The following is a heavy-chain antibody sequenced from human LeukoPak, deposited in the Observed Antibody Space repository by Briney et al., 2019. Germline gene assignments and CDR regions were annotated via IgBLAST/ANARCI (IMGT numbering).Heavy chain of an antibody. V-gene: IGHV3-49*03. CDR3: AGGYGFM. Sequence: PGGSLRLSCSVSGFNFEDHAMSWFRQAPGRGLECIGFIRSQGNGATAEYAASVRGRCTMSRDDSKSFVYLQLSSLRIEDTAVYYCAGGYGFMWGQGTPVTVSS. J-gene: IGHJ4*02. CDR1: GFNFEDHA. CDR2: IRSQGNGATA. D-gene: IGHD2-8*02.